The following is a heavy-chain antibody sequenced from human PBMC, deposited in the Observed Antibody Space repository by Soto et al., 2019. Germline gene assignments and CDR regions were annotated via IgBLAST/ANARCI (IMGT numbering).Heavy chain of an antibody. J-gene: IGHJ5*02. CDR2: IIPIFGTA. V-gene: IGHV1-69*13. Sequence: GASVKVSCKASGGTFSSYAISWVRQAPGQGLEWMGGIIPIFGTANYAQKFQGRVTITADESTSTAYMELSSLRSEDTAVYYCARGWGIAAAGIVVWFDPWGQGTLVTVSS. D-gene: IGHD6-13*01. CDR3: ARGWGIAAAGIVVWFDP. CDR1: GGTFSSYA.